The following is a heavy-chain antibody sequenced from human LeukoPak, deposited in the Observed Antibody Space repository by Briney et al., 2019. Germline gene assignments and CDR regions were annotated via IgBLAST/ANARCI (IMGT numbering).Heavy chain of an antibody. D-gene: IGHD3-10*01. CDR2: INPSGGST. CDR3: ARDGPFGWFGEFQDAFDI. V-gene: IGHV1-46*01. Sequence: GASVKVSCKASGYTFTSYYMHWVRQAPGQGLEWMGIINPSGGSTSYAQKFQGRVTMTRDMSTSTVYMELSSLRSDDTAVYYCARDGPFGWFGEFQDAFDIWGQGTMVTVSS. CDR1: GYTFTSYY. J-gene: IGHJ3*02.